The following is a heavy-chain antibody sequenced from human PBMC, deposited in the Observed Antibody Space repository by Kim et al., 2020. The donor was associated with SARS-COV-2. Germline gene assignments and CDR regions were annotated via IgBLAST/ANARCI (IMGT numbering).Heavy chain of an antibody. CDR1: GFTFSSYS. V-gene: IGHV3-21*01. D-gene: IGHD4-17*01. CDR2: ISSSSSYI. J-gene: IGHJ5*02. CDR3: ARELTTVTVRGELWFDP. Sequence: GGSLRLSCAASGFTFSSYSMNWVRQAPGKGLEWVSSISSSSSYIYYADSVKGRFTISRDNAKNSLYLQMNSLRAEDTAVYYCARELTTVTVRGELWFDPWGQGTLVTVSS.